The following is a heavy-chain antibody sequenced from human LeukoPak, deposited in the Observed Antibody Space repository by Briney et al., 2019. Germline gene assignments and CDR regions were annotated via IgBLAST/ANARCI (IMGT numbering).Heavy chain of an antibody. CDR2: ISYDGSNK. J-gene: IGHJ5*02. Sequence: GGSLRLSCAASGFTFSSYSMNWVRQAPGKGLEWVAVISYDGSNKYYADYVKGRFTISRDNSKNTLYLQMNSLRAEDTAVYYCARGYIGRASAWFDPWGQGTLVTVSS. CDR3: ARGYIGRASAWFDP. V-gene: IGHV3-30*03. D-gene: IGHD5-18*01. CDR1: GFTFSSYS.